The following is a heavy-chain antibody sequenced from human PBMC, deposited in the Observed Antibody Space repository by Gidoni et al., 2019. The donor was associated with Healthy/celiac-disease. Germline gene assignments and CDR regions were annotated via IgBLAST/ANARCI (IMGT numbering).Heavy chain of an antibody. J-gene: IGHJ6*03. CDR1: GFTFSSYA. D-gene: IGHD6-13*01. CDR2: ISYDGSNK. V-gene: IGHV3-30-3*01. CDR3: ARDQAAAYYYYMDV. Sequence: QVQLVESGGGVVQPGRSLRLSCAASGFTFSSYAMHWVRQAPGKGLEWVAVISYDGSNKYYADSVKGRFTISRDNSKNTLYLQMNSLRAEDTAVYYCARDQAAAYYYYMDVWGKGTTVTVSS.